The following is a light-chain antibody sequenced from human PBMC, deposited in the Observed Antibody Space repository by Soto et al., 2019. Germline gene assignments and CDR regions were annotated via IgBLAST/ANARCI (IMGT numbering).Light chain of an antibody. CDR2: IDN. V-gene: IGLV1-47*01. Sequence: QAVVTQPPSASGTPGQRITISCSGSTSNIGSDSVFWYQHHPGTAPKLLIFIDNQRPSGVPDRFSGSKSGTSASLAISGLRSEDEADYYCAAWDDSLSAWVFGGGTKLTVL. J-gene: IGLJ3*02. CDR3: AAWDDSLSAWV. CDR1: TSNIGSDS.